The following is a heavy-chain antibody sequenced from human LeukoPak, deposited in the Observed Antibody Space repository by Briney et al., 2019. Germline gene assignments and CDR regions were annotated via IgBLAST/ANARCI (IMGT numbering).Heavy chain of an antibody. D-gene: IGHD2-2*01. J-gene: IGHJ3*01. CDR2: IYHSGST. V-gene: IGHV4-38-2*01. Sequence: SETLSLTRAVSGYSISSGYYWGWIRPPPGKGGEGIGSIYHSGSTYYHPSLKSPVTISVDTSKNQFSLKLSSVTAADTAMYYCARNIVVVPTVTGAFDVWGQGTMVTVSS. CDR3: ARNIVVVPTVTGAFDV. CDR1: GYSISSGYY.